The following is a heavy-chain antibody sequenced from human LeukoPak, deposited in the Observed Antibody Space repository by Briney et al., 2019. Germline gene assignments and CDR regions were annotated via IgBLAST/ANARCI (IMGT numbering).Heavy chain of an antibody. CDR3: ARAIAAAGTENWFDP. CDR1: GYTFTSYA. Sequence: GASVKVSCKASGYTFTSYAISWVRQAPGQGLEWMGWISAYNGNTNYAQKLQGRVTMTTDTSTSTAYMELRSLRSDDTAVYYCARAIAAAGTENWFDPWGQGTLVTVSS. CDR2: ISAYNGNT. V-gene: IGHV1-18*01. D-gene: IGHD6-13*01. J-gene: IGHJ5*02.